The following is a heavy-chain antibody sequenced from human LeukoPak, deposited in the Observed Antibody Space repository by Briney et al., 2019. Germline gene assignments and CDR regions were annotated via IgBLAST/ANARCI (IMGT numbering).Heavy chain of an antibody. CDR1: GFTLSNHW. J-gene: IGHJ6*02. CDR3: ARELYSYGYYYGMDV. D-gene: IGHD5-18*01. CDR2: IKQDGIEK. Sequence: GGSLRLSCAASGFTLSNHWMIWIRQAPGKGLECVANIKQDGIEKYYLDSVKGRFTISRDNAKNSVYLQMNSLRAGDTAVYYCARELYSYGYYYGMDVWGQGTTVTVSS. V-gene: IGHV3-7*01.